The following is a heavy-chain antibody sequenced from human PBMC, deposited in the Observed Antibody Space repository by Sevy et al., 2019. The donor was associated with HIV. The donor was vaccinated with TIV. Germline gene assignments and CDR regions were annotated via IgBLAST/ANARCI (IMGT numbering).Heavy chain of an antibody. CDR1: GFTFSSYA. Sequence: GGSLRLSCAASGFTFSSYAMSWVRQAPGKGLEWVSAISGSGGGTYYVYSVKGRFTISRDNSKNTLYLQMNSLRAEDTAVYYCAKDGYKPSVGDENYYYYYMDVWGKGTTVTVSS. D-gene: IGHD1-20*01. J-gene: IGHJ6*03. CDR2: ISGSGGGT. CDR3: AKDGYKPSVGDENYYYYYMDV. V-gene: IGHV3-23*01.